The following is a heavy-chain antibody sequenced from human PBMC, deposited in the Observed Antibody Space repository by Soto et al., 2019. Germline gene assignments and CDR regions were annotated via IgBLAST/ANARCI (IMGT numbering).Heavy chain of an antibody. D-gene: IGHD5-18*01. Sequence: ASVKVSCKAPGSPFSSYDINWVRQATGQGLEWMGWMNPNSGNTGYAQKFQGRVTMTRNTSISTAYMELSSLRSEDTAVYYCLLTDTAMAPTTYYYYYGMDVWGQGATVTVSS. V-gene: IGHV1-8*01. J-gene: IGHJ6*02. CDR3: LLTDTAMAPTTYYYYYGMDV. CDR2: MNPNSGNT. CDR1: GSPFSSYD.